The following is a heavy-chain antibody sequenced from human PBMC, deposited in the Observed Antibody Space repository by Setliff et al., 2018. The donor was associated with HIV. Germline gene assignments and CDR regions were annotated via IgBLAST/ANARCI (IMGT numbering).Heavy chain of an antibody. CDR1: GGSFSSYY. CDR3: ATASSSSWFTYYYYMDI. CDR2: INHSGST. D-gene: IGHD6-13*01. Sequence: SETLSLTCAVYGGSFSSYYWSWIRQPPGRGLEWIGEINHSGSTNYNPSLKSRVTISVDTSKNQFSLKLRSVTAADTAVYYCATASSSSWFTYYYYMDIWGKGTTVTVSS. J-gene: IGHJ6*03. V-gene: IGHV4-34*01.